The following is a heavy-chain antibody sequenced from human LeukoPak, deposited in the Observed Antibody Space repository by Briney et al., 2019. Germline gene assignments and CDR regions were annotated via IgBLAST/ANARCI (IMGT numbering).Heavy chain of an antibody. CDR1: GFTFSSYG. J-gene: IGHJ4*02. Sequence: PGGSLRLSCAASGFTFSSYGMHWVRQAPGKGLEWVAFIRYDGSNKYYADSVKGRFTISRDNSKNTLYLQMNSLRAEDTAVYYCAKDLCNYYDSSGFDYWSQGTLVTVSS. CDR2: IRYDGSNK. D-gene: IGHD3-22*01. CDR3: AKDLCNYYDSSGFDY. V-gene: IGHV3-30*02.